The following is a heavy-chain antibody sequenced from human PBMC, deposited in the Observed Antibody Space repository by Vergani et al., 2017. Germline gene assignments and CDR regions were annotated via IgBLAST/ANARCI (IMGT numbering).Heavy chain of an antibody. J-gene: IGHJ5*02. D-gene: IGHD1-14*01. CDR1: GFTFNQYG. V-gene: IGHV3-33*01. Sequence: QVQLVESGGGVVQPVRSLRLSCVASGFTFNQYGMHLVRQVPGKGLEWVVVTWYDGNNKQYADSVKGRFTISRYSSKGTMYLQMNSLRDEDTGVYYCARDLLLLYNRFDPWGQGTLVTVSS. CDR2: TWYDGNNK. CDR3: ARDLLLLYNRFDP.